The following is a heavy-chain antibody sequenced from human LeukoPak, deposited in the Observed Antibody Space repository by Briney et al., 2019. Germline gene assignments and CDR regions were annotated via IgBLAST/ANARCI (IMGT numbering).Heavy chain of an antibody. D-gene: IGHD2-2*01. J-gene: IGHJ4*02. CDR1: GGSISSYY. CDR3: ARDLRYCSSTSCPD. V-gene: IGHV4-4*07. CDR2: IYTSGST. Sequence: SETLSLTCTVSGGSISSYYWSWIRQPAEKGLEWIGRIYTSGSTNYNPSLKSRVTMSVDTSKNQFSLKLSSVTAADTAVYYCARDLRYCSSTSCPDWGQGTLVTVSS.